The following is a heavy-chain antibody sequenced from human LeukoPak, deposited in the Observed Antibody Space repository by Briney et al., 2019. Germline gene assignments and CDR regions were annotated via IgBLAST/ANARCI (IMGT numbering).Heavy chain of an antibody. V-gene: IGHV3-30*03. Sequence: GGSLRLSCAASGFTFSSYGMHWVRQAPGKGLEWVAVISYDGSNKYYADSVKGRFTISRDNSKNTLYLQMNSLRAEDTAVYYCALSGGINWYGLECWGQGTLVTVSS. D-gene: IGHD3-3*01. CDR2: ISYDGSNK. CDR3: ALSGGINWYGLEC. J-gene: IGHJ4*02. CDR1: GFTFSSYG.